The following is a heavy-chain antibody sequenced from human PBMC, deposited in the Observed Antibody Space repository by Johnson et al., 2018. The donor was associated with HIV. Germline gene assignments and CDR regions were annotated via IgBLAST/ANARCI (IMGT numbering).Heavy chain of an antibody. Sequence: VQLVESGGGLVQPGGSLRLSCAASGFTFSSYAMSWVRQAPGKGLEWVSAISGSGGSTYYADSVKGLFTISRDNSTNTLYLQMNSLRAEDTAVYYCAKEGYCSSTSCYENAFDIWGQGTMVTVSS. D-gene: IGHD2-2*01. CDR2: ISGSGGST. CDR1: GFTFSSYA. V-gene: IGHV3-23*04. J-gene: IGHJ3*02. CDR3: AKEGYCSSTSCYENAFDI.